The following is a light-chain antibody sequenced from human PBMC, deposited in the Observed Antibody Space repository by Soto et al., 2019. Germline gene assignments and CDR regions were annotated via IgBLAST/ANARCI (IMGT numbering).Light chain of an antibody. V-gene: IGKV1-5*03. J-gene: IGKJ5*01. Sequence: DIQMTQSPSTLSASVGDRVTITCRASQSVGNWLAWYQQKPGKAPKLLIYGASNLDSGVPSRFSGAGSGTEFTLTIAGLQPDDLATYYCQQRRSWPPTITFGQGTRLDMK. CDR3: QQRRSWPPTIT. CDR1: QSVGNW. CDR2: GAS.